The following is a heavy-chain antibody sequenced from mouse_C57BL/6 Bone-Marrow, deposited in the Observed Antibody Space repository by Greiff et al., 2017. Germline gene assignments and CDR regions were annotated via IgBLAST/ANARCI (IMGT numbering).Heavy chain of an antibody. CDR3: ARLDYFWYFDV. CDR2: IYPGDGDT. D-gene: IGHD2-13*01. CDR1: GYAFSSSW. Sequence: VMLVESGPELVKPGASVKISCKASGYAFSSSWMNWVKQRPGKGLEWIGRIYPGDGDTNYNGKFKGKATLTADKSSSTAYMQLSSLTSEDSAVSFCARLDYFWYFDVWCTGTTVTVSS. J-gene: IGHJ1*03. V-gene: IGHV1-82*01.